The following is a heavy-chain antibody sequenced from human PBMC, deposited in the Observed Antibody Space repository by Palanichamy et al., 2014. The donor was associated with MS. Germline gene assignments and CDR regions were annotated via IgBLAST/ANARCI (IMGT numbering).Heavy chain of an antibody. V-gene: IGHV4-31*03. D-gene: IGHD5-18*01. J-gene: IGHJ3*01. Sequence: QVQLQESGPGLVKPSQTLSLSCTVSGGSISSGGYFFNWIRQHPTKGLEWIGHIYYTGDTHYNPSLKSRLAISVDTSKNQVSLKLISMTAADTAIYYCARGGYSSARAFDVWGRGTLVTVSS. CDR2: IYYTGDT. CDR3: ARGGYSSARAFDV. CDR1: GGSISSGGYF.